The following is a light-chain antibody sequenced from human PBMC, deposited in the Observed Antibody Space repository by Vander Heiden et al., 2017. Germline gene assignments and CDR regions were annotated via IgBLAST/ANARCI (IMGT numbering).Light chain of an antibody. CDR2: GDK. CDR3: QSYDSSNQV. CDR1: SGSIASNY. V-gene: IGLV6-57*01. J-gene: IGLJ3*02. Sequence: NFMLTQPHSVSESPGKTVTISCTRSSGSIASNYVQWYQQRPGSSPTTVIYGDKRRPSAVPDRFSSSSDGASTSASLTISGLQPEDEADYYCQSYDSSNQVFGGGTKLTVL.